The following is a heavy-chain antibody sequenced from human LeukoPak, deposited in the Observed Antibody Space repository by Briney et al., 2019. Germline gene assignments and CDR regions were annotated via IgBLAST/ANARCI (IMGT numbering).Heavy chain of an antibody. CDR2: IKQDGSEK. J-gene: IGHJ4*02. CDR1: GFTFSSYG. Sequence: GGSLRLSCAASGFTFSSYGMHWVRQAPGKGLEWVANIKQDGSEKYYVDSVKGRFTISRDNANNSLYLQMNSLRAEDTAVYYCAKTYYYDSGSFWGQGTLVTVSS. D-gene: IGHD3-10*01. V-gene: IGHV3-7*01. CDR3: AKTYYYDSGSF.